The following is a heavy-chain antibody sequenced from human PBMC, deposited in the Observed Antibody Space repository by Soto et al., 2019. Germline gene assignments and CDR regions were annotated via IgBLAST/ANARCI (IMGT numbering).Heavy chain of an antibody. CDR3: AKRNDSSGYYRDEYFQH. CDR2: ISGSGGST. J-gene: IGHJ1*01. D-gene: IGHD3-22*01. Sequence: GGSLRLSCAASGFTFSSYAMSWVRQAPGKGLEWVSAISGSGGSTYYADSVKGRFTISRDNSKNTLYLQMNSLRAEDTAVYYCAKRNDSSGYYRDEYFQHWGQGTLVTVSS. CDR1: GFTFSSYA. V-gene: IGHV3-23*01.